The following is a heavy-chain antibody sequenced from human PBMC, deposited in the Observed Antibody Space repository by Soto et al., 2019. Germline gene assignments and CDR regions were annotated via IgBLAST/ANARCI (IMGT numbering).Heavy chain of an antibody. CDR2: IIPIFGTA. D-gene: IGHD3-3*01. CDR3: ARDSRLRFLEWLLPEYYYYYYGMDV. V-gene: IGHV1-69*01. J-gene: IGHJ6*02. Sequence: QVQLVQSGAEVKKPGSSVKVSCKASGGTFSSYAISWVRQAPGHGLEWMGGIIPIFGTANYAQKFQGRVTIAADESTSTAYMELSSLISEDTAVYYCARDSRLRFLEWLLPEYYYYYYGMDVWGQGTTVTVSS. CDR1: GGTFSSYA.